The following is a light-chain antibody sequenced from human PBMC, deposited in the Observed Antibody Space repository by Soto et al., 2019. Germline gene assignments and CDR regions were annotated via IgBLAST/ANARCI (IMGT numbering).Light chain of an antibody. CDR1: QSVSNNY. V-gene: IGKV3-20*01. Sequence: EIVLTQSPCTLSLSTGERATLSCRASQSVSNNYLAWYQQKPGQAPRLLIYGASNRATGIPDRFSGSGSGTDFTLTISRLEPEDFAVYYCQQYTNWPWTFGRGTKVDIK. CDR3: QQYTNWPWT. CDR2: GAS. J-gene: IGKJ1*01.